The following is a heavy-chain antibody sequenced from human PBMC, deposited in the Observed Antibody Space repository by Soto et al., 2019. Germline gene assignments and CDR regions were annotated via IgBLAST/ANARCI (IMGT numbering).Heavy chain of an antibody. CDR3: ARTDYGDYGTIFDY. D-gene: IGHD4-17*01. CDR2: IYYSGST. Sequence: PSATLSLTCTVSGGSISSYYWSWIRQPPGKGLEWIGYIYYSGSTNYNPSLKSRVTISVDTSKNQFSLKLSSVTAADTAVYYCARTDYGDYGTIFDYWGQGTLVTVSS. V-gene: IGHV4-59*01. J-gene: IGHJ4*02. CDR1: GGSISSYY.